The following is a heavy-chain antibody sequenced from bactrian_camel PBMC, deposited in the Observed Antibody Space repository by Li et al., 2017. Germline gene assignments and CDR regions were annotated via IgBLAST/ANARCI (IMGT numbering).Heavy chain of an antibody. Sequence: HVQLVESGGGSVQAGGSLRLSCGASGSIYGDACVGWLRQAPGKEREGVAAIDSDGIASYADSVKGRFTVSRDNAESILYLQMNTLKPEDTAMYYCAAPQGSVAKRDCNVGSTGPFTYWGQGTQVTVS. D-gene: IGHD7*01. CDR2: IDSDGIA. CDR3: AAPQGSVAKRDCNVGSTGPFTY. CDR1: GSIYGDAC. V-gene: IGHV3S53*01. J-gene: IGHJ4*01.